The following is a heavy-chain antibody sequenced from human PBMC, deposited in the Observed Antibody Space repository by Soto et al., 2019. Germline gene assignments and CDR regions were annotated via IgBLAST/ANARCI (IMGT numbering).Heavy chain of an antibody. CDR2: IIPILGIA. D-gene: IGHD6-13*01. J-gene: IGHJ4*02. CDR1: GGTFSSYT. V-gene: IGHV1-69*08. CDR3: ARDPEGSSWGN. Sequence: QVQLVQSGAEVKKPGSSVKVSCKASGGTFSSYTISWVRQAPGQGLEWMGRIIPILGIANYAQKFQGRVTITADKSTSTADMELSSLRSEDTAVYYCARDPEGSSWGNWGQGTLVTVSS.